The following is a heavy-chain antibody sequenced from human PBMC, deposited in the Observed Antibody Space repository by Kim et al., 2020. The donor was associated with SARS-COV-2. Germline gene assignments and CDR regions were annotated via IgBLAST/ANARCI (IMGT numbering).Heavy chain of an antibody. CDR2: INHSGST. V-gene: IGHV4-34*01. D-gene: IGHD2-2*01. CDR3: ARGHSTGYWYFDL. Sequence: SETLSLTCAVYGGSFSGYYWSWIRQPPGKGLEWIGEINHSGSTNYNPSLKSRVTISVDTSKNQFSLKLSSVTAADTAVYYCARGHSTGYWYFDLWGRGTLVTVSS. CDR1: GGSFSGYY. J-gene: IGHJ2*01.